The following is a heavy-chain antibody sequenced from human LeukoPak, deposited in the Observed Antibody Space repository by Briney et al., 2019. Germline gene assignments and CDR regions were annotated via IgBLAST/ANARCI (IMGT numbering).Heavy chain of an antibody. CDR1: GGTFSSYA. D-gene: IGHD6-19*01. Sequence: SVKVSCKASGGTFSSYAISWVRQAPGQGLEWMGGIIPIFGTANYAQKFQGRVTITADESTSTAYMELSSLRSEDTAVYYCARGIRSGWTNYYYYGMDVWGQGTTVTVSS. CDR2: IIPIFGTA. J-gene: IGHJ6*02. V-gene: IGHV1-69*13. CDR3: ARGIRSGWTNYYYYGMDV.